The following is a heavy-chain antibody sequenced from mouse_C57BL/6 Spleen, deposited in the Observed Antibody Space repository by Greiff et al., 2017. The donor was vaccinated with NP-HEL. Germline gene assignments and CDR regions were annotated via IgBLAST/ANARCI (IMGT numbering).Heavy chain of an antibody. J-gene: IGHJ2*01. V-gene: IGHV14-3*01. Sequence: VQLQQSVAELVRPGASVKLSCTASGFNIKTTYMHWVKQRPEQGLEWIGRIDPANGNTKYAPKFQGKATITADTSSNTAYLQLSSLTSEDTAIYYCASYEGYFDYWGQGTTLTVSS. CDR1: GFNIKTTY. D-gene: IGHD2-3*01. CDR2: IDPANGNT. CDR3: ASYEGYFDY.